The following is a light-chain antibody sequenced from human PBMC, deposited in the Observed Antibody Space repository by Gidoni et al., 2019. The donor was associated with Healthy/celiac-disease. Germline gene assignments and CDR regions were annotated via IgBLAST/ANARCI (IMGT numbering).Light chain of an antibody. CDR1: QSSSSY. V-gene: IGKV1-39*01. J-gene: IGKJ1*01. CDR3: QQSYSTPHT. Sequence: DIQLSQSPSSLSASVGDRVTITCRASQSSSSYLNWYQQKPGKAPKLLIYAASSLQSGVPSRFSGSGSGTDFTRTISSLQPEDFATYYCQQSYSTPHTFGQGTKVEIK. CDR2: AAS.